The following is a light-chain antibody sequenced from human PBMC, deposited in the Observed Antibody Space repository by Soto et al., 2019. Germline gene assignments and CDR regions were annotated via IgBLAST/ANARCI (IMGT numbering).Light chain of an antibody. V-gene: IGLV2-14*01. Sequence: QSVLTQPASVSGSPGQSITISCTGTSSDVGGYKYVSWYQQHPGKAPKLIIYEVTNRPSGVSNRFSGSKSGNTASLTISGLQAEDEADYCCSSYTSSNTVVFGTGTKLTVL. J-gene: IGLJ1*01. CDR3: SSYTSSNTVV. CDR2: EVT. CDR1: SSDVGGYKY.